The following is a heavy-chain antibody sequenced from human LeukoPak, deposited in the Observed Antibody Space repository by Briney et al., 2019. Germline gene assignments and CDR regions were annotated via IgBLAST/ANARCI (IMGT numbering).Heavy chain of an antibody. D-gene: IGHD1-26*01. V-gene: IGHV3-7*01. CDR3: ARDAGIGFDS. J-gene: IGHJ4*02. CDR1: GFTFSSYW. Sequence: PGGSLRLSCAASGFTFSSYWMSWVRQAPGKGLEWVANIKQDGSEKYYVDSVKGRFTISKDNAKNSLYLQMNSLRVDDMAVYYCARDAGIGFDSWGQGTVVIVSS. CDR2: IKQDGSEK.